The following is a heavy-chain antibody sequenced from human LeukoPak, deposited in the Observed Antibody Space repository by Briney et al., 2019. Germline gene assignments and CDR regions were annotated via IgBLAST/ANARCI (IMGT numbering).Heavy chain of an antibody. CDR2: IYYSGTT. Sequence: SETLSLTCTVSGYSIISGFYWGWIRQPPGKGLEWIGSIYYSGTTYYNPSLKSRVTISVDTSKNQLSLKLSSVTAADTAVYYCARLRDYYYNYMDVWGKGTTVTISS. V-gene: IGHV4-38-2*02. CDR1: GYSIISGFY. J-gene: IGHJ6*03. CDR3: ARLRDYYYNYMDV.